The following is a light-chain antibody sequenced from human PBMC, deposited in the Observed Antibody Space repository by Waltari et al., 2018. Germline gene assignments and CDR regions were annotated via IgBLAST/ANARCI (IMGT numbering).Light chain of an antibody. CDR1: SSDFGGYVL. CDR3: SSYAGSRTWV. Sequence: QSALTQPASVSGSPGQAITIPCPGTSSDFGGYVLVSWYQQPPGKAPHLIIYEGSKRPSGVSNRFSGSNSGNTAYLRISGLQAEDEADYYCSSYAGSRTWVFGGGTTLTVL. V-gene: IGLV2-23*01. J-gene: IGLJ3*02. CDR2: EGS.